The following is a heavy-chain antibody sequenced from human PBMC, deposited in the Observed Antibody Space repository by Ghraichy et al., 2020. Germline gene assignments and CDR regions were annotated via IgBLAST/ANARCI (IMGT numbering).Heavy chain of an antibody. CDR3: ARSSTVTQHFDY. D-gene: IGHD4-17*01. Sequence: ASVKVSCKASGYTFTDYYIHWVRQAPGQGLEWMGRIAPNSDVTNYAQKFQGGVTMTRDTSISTAYMELSGLRSDDTAIYYCARSSTVTQHFDYWGQGTLVTVSS. V-gene: IGHV1-2*06. CDR1: GYTFTDYY. J-gene: IGHJ4*02. CDR2: IAPNSDVT.